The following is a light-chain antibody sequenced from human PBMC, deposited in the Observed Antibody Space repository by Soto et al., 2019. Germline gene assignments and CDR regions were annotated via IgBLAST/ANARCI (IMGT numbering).Light chain of an antibody. CDR1: QSLLHSNGYNY. Sequence: DIVMTQSPLSLPVTPGEPASISCRSSQSLLHSNGYNYLDWYLRKPGQSPQLLIYLGSNRASGVPDRFSGSGSGTDFTLKISRVEAEDVGVYYCMQALETPSCGQGTKVDIK. J-gene: IGKJ1*01. V-gene: IGKV2-28*01. CDR3: MQALETPS. CDR2: LGS.